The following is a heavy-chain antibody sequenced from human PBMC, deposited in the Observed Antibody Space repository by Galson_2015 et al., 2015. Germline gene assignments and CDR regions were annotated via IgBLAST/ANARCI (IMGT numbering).Heavy chain of an antibody. CDR3: ARERGVVVVIDY. CDR2: ISSSSSYT. J-gene: IGHJ4*02. V-gene: IGHV3-11*05. D-gene: IGHD2-21*01. Sequence: SLRLSCAASGFTFSDYYMSWLRQAPGKGLEWVSYISSSSSYTNYADSVKGRFTISRDNAKNSLYLQMNSLRAEDTAVYYCARERGVVVVIDYWGQGTLVTVSS. CDR1: GFTFSDYY.